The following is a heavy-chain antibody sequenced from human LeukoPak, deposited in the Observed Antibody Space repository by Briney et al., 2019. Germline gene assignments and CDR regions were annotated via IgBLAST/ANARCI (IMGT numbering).Heavy chain of an antibody. CDR3: ARTESSSWYRTFDY. V-gene: IGHV4-59*08. Sequence: PETLSLTCTVPGGSISSYYWSWIRQPPGKGLEWIGYIYYGGSTTYNPSLKSRVTISLDTSKKQLSLKMSSVTAADTAVYYCARTESSSWYRTFDYWGQGTLVTVSS. CDR2: IYYGGST. D-gene: IGHD6-13*01. J-gene: IGHJ4*02. CDR1: GGSISSYY.